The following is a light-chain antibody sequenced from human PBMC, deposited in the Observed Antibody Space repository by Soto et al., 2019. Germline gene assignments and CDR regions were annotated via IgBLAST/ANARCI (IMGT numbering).Light chain of an antibody. V-gene: IGKV1-33*01. Sequence: DIQMTQSPSSLSASVGDRVTITCQASHDISNFLNWYQQKPGKDPKLLIYDASNLETGVPSRFSGSGYGTDFTVTISSLQPEDIATYYCQQYDNLPRTFGGGTKVEIK. CDR2: DAS. CDR3: QQYDNLPRT. CDR1: HDISNF. J-gene: IGKJ4*01.